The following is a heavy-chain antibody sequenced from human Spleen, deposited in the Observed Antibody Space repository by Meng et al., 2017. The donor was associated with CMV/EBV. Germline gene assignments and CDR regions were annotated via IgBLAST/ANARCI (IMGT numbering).Heavy chain of an antibody. J-gene: IGHJ5*02. CDR2: IYHSGST. V-gene: IGHV4-4*02. D-gene: IGHD5-12*01. CDR3: ARDQGGIVAKKTKHNWFDP. CDR1: INSSNW. Sequence: INSSNWGSWVRQPPRKGLEWIGEIYHSGSTNYNPSLKSRVTISVDKSKNQFSLKLSSVTAADTAVYYCARDQGGIVAKKTKHNWFDPWGQGTLVTVSS.